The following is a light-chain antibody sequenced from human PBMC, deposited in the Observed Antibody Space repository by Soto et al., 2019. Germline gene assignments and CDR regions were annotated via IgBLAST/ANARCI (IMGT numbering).Light chain of an antibody. J-gene: IGLJ2*01. Sequence: QSALTQPASVSGSPGQSITISCTGTSSDVGGYNYVSWYQHHPGKAPKVMIYDVSNRPSGVSNRFSGSKSGNTASLTISGLQAEDEADYYFSSYTRSSPHVAFGGGTKVTVL. CDR2: DVS. CDR1: SSDVGGYNY. V-gene: IGLV2-14*03. CDR3: SSYTRSSPHVA.